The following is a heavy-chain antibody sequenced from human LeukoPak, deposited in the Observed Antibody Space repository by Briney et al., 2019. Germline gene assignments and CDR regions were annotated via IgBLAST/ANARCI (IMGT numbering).Heavy chain of an antibody. V-gene: IGHV1-18*01. CDR2: ISAYNGNT. D-gene: IGHD3-16*01. CDR1: GYTFTSYG. CDR3: ARDRYDYIWGGFPLAFDI. Sequence: GASVKVSCKASGYTFTSYGISWVRPAPGQGLGWMGWISAYNGNTNYAQKLQGRVTMTTDTSTSTACMELRSLRSDDTAVYYCARDRYDYIWGGFPLAFDIWGQGTMVTVSS. J-gene: IGHJ3*02.